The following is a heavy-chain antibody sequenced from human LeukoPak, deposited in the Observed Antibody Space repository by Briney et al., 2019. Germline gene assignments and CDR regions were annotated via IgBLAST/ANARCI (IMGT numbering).Heavy chain of an antibody. D-gene: IGHD6-19*01. Sequence: GGSLRLSCAASGFIFRSYAMHWVRQAPGKGLEWVAVISYDGSDKYYADSVKGRFTISRDNSKNTLYLQMNSLRVEDAAVYYCARPYSSGWYGDFDYWGQGTLVTVSS. CDR1: GFIFRSYA. J-gene: IGHJ4*02. CDR2: ISYDGSDK. CDR3: ARPYSSGWYGDFDY. V-gene: IGHV3-30*04.